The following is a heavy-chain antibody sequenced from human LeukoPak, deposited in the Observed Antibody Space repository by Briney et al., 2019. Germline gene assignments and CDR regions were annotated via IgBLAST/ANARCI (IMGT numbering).Heavy chain of an antibody. CDR1: GFTFRRNW. V-gene: IGHV3-7*05. Sequence: GGPLRLSCAASGFTFRRNWMSWVRQAPGKGPEWVANIKQDGSEKYYVDSVKGRFTISRDNAKMSLYLPMNSLRAEDTAVYYCAKEGYGDNYFDYWGQGTLVTVSS. J-gene: IGHJ4*02. D-gene: IGHD4-17*01. CDR3: AKEGYGDNYFDY. CDR2: IKQDGSEK.